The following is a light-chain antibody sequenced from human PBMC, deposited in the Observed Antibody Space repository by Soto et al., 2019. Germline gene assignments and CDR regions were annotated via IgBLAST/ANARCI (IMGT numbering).Light chain of an antibody. CDR3: AAWDDSLSGYV. V-gene: IGLV1-47*02. Sequence: QPPSASGTPGQRATISCSGSSSNIGSNYVYWYQQLPGTAPKLLIYSNNQRPSGVPDRFSGSKSGTSASLAISGLRSEDEADYYCAAWDDSLSGYVFGTGTKVT. CDR1: SSNIGSNY. J-gene: IGLJ1*01. CDR2: SNN.